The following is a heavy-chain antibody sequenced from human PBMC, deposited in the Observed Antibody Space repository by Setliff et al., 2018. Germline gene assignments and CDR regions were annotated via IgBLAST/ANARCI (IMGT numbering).Heavy chain of an antibody. J-gene: IGHJ6*03. CDR2: IYYSGST. D-gene: IGHD1-26*01. CDR1: GGSINSGGYY. V-gene: IGHV4-31*03. Sequence: SETLSLTCTVSGGSINSGGYYWSWIRQHPGKGLEWIGYIYYSGSTYYNPSLKSRVTIPVDTSKNQFSLKLSSVTAADTAVYYCARDRLLVGARYAMDVWGKGTTVTVSS. CDR3: ARDRLLVGARYAMDV.